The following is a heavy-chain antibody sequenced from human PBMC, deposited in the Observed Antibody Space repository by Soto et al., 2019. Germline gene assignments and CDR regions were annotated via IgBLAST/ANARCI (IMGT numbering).Heavy chain of an antibody. CDR1: GFTFSSYG. J-gene: IGHJ3*02. V-gene: IGHV3-33*01. D-gene: IGHD3-22*01. CDR2: IWYDGSNK. CDR3: ASEYYYDSSGYSRDAFDI. Sequence: GGSLRLSCAASGFTFSSYGMHWVRQAPGKGLEWVAVIWYDGSNKYYADSVKGRFTISRDNSKNTLYLQMNSLRAEDTAVYYSASEYYYDSSGYSRDAFDIWGQGTMVTVSS.